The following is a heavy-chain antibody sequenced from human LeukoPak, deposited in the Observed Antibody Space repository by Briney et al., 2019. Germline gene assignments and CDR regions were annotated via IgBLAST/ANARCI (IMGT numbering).Heavy chain of an antibody. Sequence: SETLSLTCAVYGGSFSGYYWSWIRQPPGKGLEWIGEINHSGSTNYNPSLKSRVTISVDTSKNQFSLKLSSVTAEDTALYYCASSGYSGYFERYYFDYWGQGTLVTVSS. CDR1: GGSFSGYY. J-gene: IGHJ4*02. CDR2: INHSGST. D-gene: IGHD5-12*01. CDR3: ASSGYSGYFERYYFDY. V-gene: IGHV4-34*01.